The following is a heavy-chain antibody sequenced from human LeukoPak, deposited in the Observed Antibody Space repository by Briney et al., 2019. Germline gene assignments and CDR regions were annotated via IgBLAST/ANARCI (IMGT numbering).Heavy chain of an antibody. CDR3: ASGRTDIVVVPATLRNYYFDY. Sequence: PRASVKVSCKASGGTFSRNDISWVRQAPGQGLEWMGGIMPLFGTAKNAQKFQGRVTITADKSTGTAYMELSSLRSEDTAVYYCASGRTDIVVVPATLRNYYFDYWGQGTLVTVSS. CDR2: IMPLFGTA. V-gene: IGHV1-69*06. CDR1: GGTFSRND. J-gene: IGHJ4*02. D-gene: IGHD2-2*01.